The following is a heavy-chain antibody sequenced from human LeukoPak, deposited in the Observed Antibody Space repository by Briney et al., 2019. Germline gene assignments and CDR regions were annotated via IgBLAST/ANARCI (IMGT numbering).Heavy chain of an antibody. V-gene: IGHV3-23*01. CDR2: ISGSGGST. CDR3: AKVSVGPYYDSSGYYDY. J-gene: IGHJ4*02. D-gene: IGHD3-22*01. CDR1: GFTFSSYA. Sequence: RPGGSLRLSCAASGFTFSSYAMSWVRQAPGKGPEWVSAISGSGGSTYYADSVKGRFTISRDNSKNTLYLQMNSLRAEDTAVYYCAKVSVGPYYDSSGYYDYWGQGTLVTVSS.